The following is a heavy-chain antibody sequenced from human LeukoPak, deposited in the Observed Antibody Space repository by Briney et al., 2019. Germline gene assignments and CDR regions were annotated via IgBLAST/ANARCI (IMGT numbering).Heavy chain of an antibody. CDR1: GDSFTNYW. CDR3: VRPNLGALFDY. D-gene: IGHD3-16*01. V-gene: IGHV5-51*01. Sequence: GESLKISCKVSGDSFTNYWIGWVRQMPGKGVEWMGIIYPGDSDTKYSPSFQGDVTISADESISTTYLQWRSLKASDTAFYYCVRPNLGALFDYWGQGTLVTVSS. CDR2: IYPGDSDT. J-gene: IGHJ4*02.